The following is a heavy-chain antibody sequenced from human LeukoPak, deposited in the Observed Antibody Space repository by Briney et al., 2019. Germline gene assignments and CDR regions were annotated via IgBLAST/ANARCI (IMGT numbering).Heavy chain of an antibody. CDR1: GFTVSSNY. D-gene: IGHD3-10*01. CDR3: ARDSTYYYDSGSSGPHYFDN. CDR2: IYSGGST. J-gene: IGHJ4*02. Sequence: SGGSLRLSCAASGFTVSSNYMSWVRQAPGKGLEWVSVIYSGGSTYYADSVKGRFTISRDNSKNTLYLQLNSLRAEDTAVYYCARDSTYYYDSGSSGPHYFDNWGQGTLVTVSS. V-gene: IGHV3-66*01.